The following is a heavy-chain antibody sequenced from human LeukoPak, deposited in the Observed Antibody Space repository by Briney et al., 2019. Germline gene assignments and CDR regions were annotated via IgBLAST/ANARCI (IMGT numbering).Heavy chain of an antibody. CDR2: IYYSGST. CDR3: ARVMITFGGVIVKSPSWFDP. D-gene: IGHD3-16*02. J-gene: IGHJ5*02. Sequence: SETLSLTCTVSGGSISSSSYYWGWIRQPPGKGLEWIGSIYYSGSTYYNPSLKSRVTISVDTSKNQFSLKLSSVTAADTAVYYCARVMITFGGVIVKSPSWFDPWGQGTLVTVSS. CDR1: GGSISSSSYY. V-gene: IGHV4-39*07.